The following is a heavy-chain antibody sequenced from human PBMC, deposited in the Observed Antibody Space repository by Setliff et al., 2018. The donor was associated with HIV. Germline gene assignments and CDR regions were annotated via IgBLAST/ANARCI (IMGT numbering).Heavy chain of an antibody. V-gene: IGHV4-39*03. D-gene: IGHD6-19*01. Sequence: SETLSLTCTVSGGSISGSNYYWGWIRQPPGKGLEWVGSIYYSGSTYYSPSLKSRVTISVDTSKNQFSLTLTSVTAADTAVYYCSTDLPSSGFFPDYWGQGTLVTVSS. J-gene: IGHJ4*02. CDR1: GGSISGSNYY. CDR3: STDLPSSGFFPDY. CDR2: IYYSGST.